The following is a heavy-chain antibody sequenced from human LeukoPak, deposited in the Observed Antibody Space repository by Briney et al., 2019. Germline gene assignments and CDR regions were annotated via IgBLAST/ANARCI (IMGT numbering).Heavy chain of an antibody. CDR1: GFTLSTNY. CDR2: ISGSGGST. J-gene: IGHJ1*01. CDR3: AKGRIAAAGTTEYFQH. V-gene: IGHV3-23*01. D-gene: IGHD6-13*01. Sequence: GGSLRLSCAASGFTLSTNYMSWVRQAPGKGLEWISAISGSGGSTYYADSVKGRFTISRDKSKNTLYLQMNSLRAEDTAVYYCAKGRIAAAGTTEYFQHWGQGTLVTVSS.